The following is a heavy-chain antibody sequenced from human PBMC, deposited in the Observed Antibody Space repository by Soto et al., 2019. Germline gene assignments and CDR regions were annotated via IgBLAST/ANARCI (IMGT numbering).Heavy chain of an antibody. D-gene: IGHD2-2*01. CDR1: GGSFSGYY. CDR3: ARARVCCSSTSCYHGYYYYYGMDV. CDR2: INHSGST. Sequence: SETLSLTCAVYGGSFSGYYWSWIRQPPGKGLEWIGEINHSGSTNYNPSLKSRVTISVDTSKNQFSLKLSSVTAADTAVYYCARARVCCSSTSCYHGYYYYYGMDVWGQGTTVTVSS. V-gene: IGHV4-34*01. J-gene: IGHJ6*02.